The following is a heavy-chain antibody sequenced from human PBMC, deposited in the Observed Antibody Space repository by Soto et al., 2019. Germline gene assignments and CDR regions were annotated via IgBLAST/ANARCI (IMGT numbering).Heavy chain of an antibody. V-gene: IGHV1-46*01. D-gene: IGHD5-18*01. Sequence: ASVKVSCKASGYTFTRDQIHWVRQAPGQGLEWMGMIDPSGGKTNYAQKFQGRVTVTRDTSTSTVYMALSGLRSEDTAIYFCARVMRSLLSITALDTWGQGTLVTVSS. CDR2: IDPSGGKT. J-gene: IGHJ5*02. CDR3: ARVMRSLLSITALDT. CDR1: GYTFTRDQ.